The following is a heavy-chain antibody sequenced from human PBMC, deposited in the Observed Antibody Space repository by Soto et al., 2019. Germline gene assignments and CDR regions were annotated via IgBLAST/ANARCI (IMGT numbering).Heavy chain of an antibody. CDR1: GGTLISHA. V-gene: IGHV1-69*06. Sequence: SVKVSCKASGGTLISHAINWVRQVPGQGLEWMGVIIPVTETPNYAQKFQGRVTISADKSTTTVYMELISLRSEDTAVYYCARERAYGDFYYYYYYGMDVWGQGTTVTVSS. J-gene: IGHJ6*02. D-gene: IGHD4-17*01. CDR2: IIPVTETP. CDR3: ARERAYGDFYYYYYYGMDV.